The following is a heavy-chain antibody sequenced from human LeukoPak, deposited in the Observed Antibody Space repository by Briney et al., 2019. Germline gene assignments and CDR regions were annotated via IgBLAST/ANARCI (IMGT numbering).Heavy chain of an antibody. V-gene: IGHV3-38-3*01. J-gene: IGHJ3*02. CDR1: GFTVSSNE. D-gene: IGHD3-22*01. CDR2: ISGGST. CDR3: ASRDYYDSSGYYDAFDI. Sequence: GGSLRLSCAASGFTVSSNEMSWVRQAPGKGLEWVSSISGGSTYYADSVKGRFTISRDSSKNTLHLQMNSLRAEDTAVYYCASRDYYDSSGYYDAFDIWGQGTKVTVSS.